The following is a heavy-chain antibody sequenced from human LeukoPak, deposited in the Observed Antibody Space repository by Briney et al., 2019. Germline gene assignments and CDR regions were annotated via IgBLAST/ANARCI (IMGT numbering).Heavy chain of an antibody. J-gene: IGHJ4*02. CDR2: IYYSGST. Sequence: SQTLSPTCTVSGGSISSGGYYWSWIRQHPGKGLEWIGYIYYSGSTYYNPSLKSRITISVDTSKNQFSLKLSSVTAADTAVYYCARVPNQSKYSIGNYWGQGTLVTVSS. V-gene: IGHV4-31*03. CDR1: GGSISSGGYY. CDR3: ARVPNQSKYSIGNY. D-gene: IGHD1-14*01.